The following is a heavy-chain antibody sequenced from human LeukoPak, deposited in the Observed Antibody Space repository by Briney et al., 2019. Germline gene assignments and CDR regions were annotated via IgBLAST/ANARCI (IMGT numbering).Heavy chain of an antibody. J-gene: IGHJ5*02. D-gene: IGHD3-10*01. CDR3: AKDLMRDRWFGES. V-gene: IGHV3-30*02. Sequence: GGSLRLSCAASGFTFSYYGMHWVRQAPGKGLEWVAFIRFDGNDKFYADSVKGRFTISRDTSRNTLFLQMNSLRAEDTAVYYCAKDLMRDRWFGESWGQGTLVTVSS. CDR1: GFTFSYYG. CDR2: IRFDGNDK.